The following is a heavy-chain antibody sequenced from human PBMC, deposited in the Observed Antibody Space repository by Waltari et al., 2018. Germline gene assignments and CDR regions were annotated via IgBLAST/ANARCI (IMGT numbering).Heavy chain of an antibody. CDR2: INHSGST. Sequence: QVQLQQWGAGLLKPSETLSLTCAVYGGSFSGSYWSWIRQPPGKGLEWLGEINHSGSTNYNPSLKSRVTISVDTSKDQFSLKLSSVTAADTAVYYCAREFRGYYYGSGSYLKLIGAFDIWGQGTMVTVSS. CDR1: GGSFSGSY. J-gene: IGHJ3*02. D-gene: IGHD3-10*01. V-gene: IGHV4-34*01. CDR3: AREFRGYYYGSGSYLKLIGAFDI.